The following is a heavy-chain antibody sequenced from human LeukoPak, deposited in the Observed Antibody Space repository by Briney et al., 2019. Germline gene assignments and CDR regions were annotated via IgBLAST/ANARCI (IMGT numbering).Heavy chain of an antibody. CDR1: GFTFSSYE. V-gene: IGHV3-48*03. CDR3: ASRDLTGYNKNAFDI. Sequence: GGSLRLSCAASGFTFSSYEMNWVRQAPGKGLEWVSYISSSGSTIYYADSAKGRFTISRDNAKNSLYLQMNSLRAEDTAVYYCASRDLTGYNKNAFDIWGQGTMVTVSS. D-gene: IGHD3-9*01. CDR2: ISSSGSTI. J-gene: IGHJ3*02.